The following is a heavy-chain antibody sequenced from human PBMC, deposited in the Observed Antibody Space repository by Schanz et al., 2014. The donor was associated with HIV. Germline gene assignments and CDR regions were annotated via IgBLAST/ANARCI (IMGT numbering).Heavy chain of an antibody. CDR3: TRVITRWFGEARYASDV. J-gene: IGHJ6*02. V-gene: IGHV3-72*01. Sequence: EVQLLESGGGLVQPGGSLRLSCAASGFTFTDNYMSWIRQAPGKGLEWVARSRVKSDSYATEYAASVKGRFTISREDSKSIAYLQLNSLRVEDTAIYYCTRVITRWFGEARYASDVWGQGTTVIVSS. CDR2: SRVKSDSYAT. CDR1: GFTFTDNY. D-gene: IGHD3-10*01.